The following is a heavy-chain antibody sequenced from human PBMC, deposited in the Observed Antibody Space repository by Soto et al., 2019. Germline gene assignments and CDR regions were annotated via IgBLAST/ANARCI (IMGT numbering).Heavy chain of an antibody. Sequence: ASETLSLTCTVSGGPISNYYWSWFRQPPGKGLEWIGYIFYNGNTQYNPSLKSRVAIFVDTSKNQLSLRLTSVSAADTAVYYCARDPWIRYGMDVWGQGTTVTVSS. CDR1: GGPISNYY. D-gene: IGHD2-2*03. V-gene: IGHV4-59*01. J-gene: IGHJ6*02. CDR2: IFYNGNT. CDR3: ARDPWIRYGMDV.